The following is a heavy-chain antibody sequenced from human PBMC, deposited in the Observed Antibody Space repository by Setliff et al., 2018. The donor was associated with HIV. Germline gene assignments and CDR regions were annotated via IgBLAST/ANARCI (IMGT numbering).Heavy chain of an antibody. CDR1: SGSISDSRYY. D-gene: IGHD2-21*02. CDR3: ARFPTVVTAPGF. CDR2: VFYSGST. Sequence: LSLTCTVSSGSISDSRYYWGWLRQPPGKGLEWIGNVFYSGSTYYNPSLKSRVSMSIDTSRNQFSLKLTSVTAADAAVYFCARFPTVVTAPGFWGRGTLVTVSS. J-gene: IGHJ4*02. V-gene: IGHV4-39*01.